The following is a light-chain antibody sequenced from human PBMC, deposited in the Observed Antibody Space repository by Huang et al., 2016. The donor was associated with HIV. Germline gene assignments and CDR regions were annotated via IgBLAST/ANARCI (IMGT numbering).Light chain of an antibody. Sequence: EIVMTQSPATLSVSPGQRVTRSCRANRSVSTNLAWYQQRHGQAPRLLIDGSSTRSPVIPARFSGSGSGTDFSLTISSLQSEDFALYYCHQYNNWLLSFGGGTRV. CDR3: HQYNNWLLS. V-gene: IGKV3-15*01. J-gene: IGKJ4*01. CDR1: RSVSTN. CDR2: GSS.